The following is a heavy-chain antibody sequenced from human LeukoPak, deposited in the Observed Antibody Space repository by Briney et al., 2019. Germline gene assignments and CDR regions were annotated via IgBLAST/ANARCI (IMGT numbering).Heavy chain of an antibody. CDR3: ARVATSHEAY. J-gene: IGHJ4*02. Sequence: GGSLRLSCAASGFTFSDHYMDWVRQAPGKGLEWVGRIKNKANSYTTLYAASVEGRFTISRDDSENSLYLQMNSLRAEDTAVYYCARVATSHEAYWGQGTLVTVSS. V-gene: IGHV3-72*01. D-gene: IGHD5-12*01. CDR2: IKNKANSYTT. CDR1: GFTFSDHY.